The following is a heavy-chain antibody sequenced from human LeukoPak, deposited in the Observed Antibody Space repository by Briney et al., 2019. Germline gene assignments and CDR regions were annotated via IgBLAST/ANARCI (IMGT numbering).Heavy chain of an antibody. CDR1: GFNFSSYW. J-gene: IGHJ4*02. D-gene: IGHD5-24*01. V-gene: IGHV3-74*01. CDR2: IDTDGSTT. Sequence: GGSLRLSCEASGFNFSSYWMHWVRQAPGKGLVWVSRIDTDGSTTTYADSVKGRFTISRDNAKNTLYLQMNSLRAEDTAVYYCARSRDGYSQWGQGTLVTVSS. CDR3: ARSRDGYSQ.